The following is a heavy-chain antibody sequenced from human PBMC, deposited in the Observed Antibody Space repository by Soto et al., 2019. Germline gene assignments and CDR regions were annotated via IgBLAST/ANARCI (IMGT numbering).Heavy chain of an antibody. CDR3: AAGPGSIAEWFRYYDYIWGSYRSPIDAFDI. D-gene: IGHD3-16*02. Sequence: GASVKVSCKASGYTFTGYYMHWVRQAPGQGLEWMGWINPNSGGTNYAQKFQGRVTMTRDTSISTAYMELSSLRSEDTAVYYCAAGPGSIAEWFRYYDYIWGSYRSPIDAFDIWGQGTMVTVSS. J-gene: IGHJ3*02. V-gene: IGHV1-2*02. CDR2: INPNSGGT. CDR1: GYTFTGYY.